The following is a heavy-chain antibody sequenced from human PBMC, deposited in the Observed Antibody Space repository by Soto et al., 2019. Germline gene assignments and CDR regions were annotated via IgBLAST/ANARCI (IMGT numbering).Heavy chain of an antibody. CDR2: ISESGDST. J-gene: IGHJ4*02. CDR3: AKRSPYSSGWYSPIFDY. CDR1: GFSFSDYA. D-gene: IGHD6-13*01. Sequence: GGSLRLSCAASGFSFSDYAMSWVRQAPGKGLEWVSVISESGDSTHYADSVRGRFTVSRDNSKNSLSLRMNSLRDEDTAVYFCAKRSPYSSGWYSPIFDYWGQGALVTVSS. V-gene: IGHV3-23*01.